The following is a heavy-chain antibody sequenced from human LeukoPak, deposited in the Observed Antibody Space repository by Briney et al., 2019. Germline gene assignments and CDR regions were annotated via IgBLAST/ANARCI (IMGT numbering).Heavy chain of an antibody. CDR1: GFTFSSYA. V-gene: IGHV3-23*01. CDR3: AKGKGYYDSSGYRLFDY. CDR2: ISGSGGST. J-gene: IGHJ4*02. D-gene: IGHD3-22*01. Sequence: PGGSLRLSCAASGFTFSSYAMSWVRQAPGKGLEWVSAISGSGGSTYYADSVKGRFTISRDNSKNTLYLQMNSLRAEDTAVYYCAKGKGYYDSSGYRLFDYWGQGTLVTVSS.